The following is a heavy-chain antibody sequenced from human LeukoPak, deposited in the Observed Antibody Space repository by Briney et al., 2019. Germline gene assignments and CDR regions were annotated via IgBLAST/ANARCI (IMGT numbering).Heavy chain of an antibody. V-gene: IGHV3-72*01. CDR1: GFTFSDQY. D-gene: IGHD3-16*01. J-gene: IGHJ4*02. CDR2: IRNKARSYTT. Sequence: GGSLRLSCAASGFTFSDQYMDWVRQAPGKGLEWVGLIRNKARSYTTDYAASVKGRFTISRDDSKNSVYLQMNSLTTEDTAVYYCARGPSYGTFDYWGQGTLVTVSS. CDR3: ARGPSYGTFDY.